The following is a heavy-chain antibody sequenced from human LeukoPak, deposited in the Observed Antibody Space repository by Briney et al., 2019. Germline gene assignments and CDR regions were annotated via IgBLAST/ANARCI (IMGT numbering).Heavy chain of an antibody. V-gene: IGHV3-11*01. CDR2: ISGSGSTL. CDR3: ARAVAGPSGRFDY. D-gene: IGHD6-19*01. J-gene: IGHJ4*02. Sequence: GGSLRLSCAASGFTFSDYYMSWIRQAPGKGLEWVSYISGSGSTLYYADSVKGRFTISRDNTKNSLYLQMNSLRAEDTAVYYCARAVAGPSGRFDYWGQRTLVTVSS. CDR1: GFTFSDYY.